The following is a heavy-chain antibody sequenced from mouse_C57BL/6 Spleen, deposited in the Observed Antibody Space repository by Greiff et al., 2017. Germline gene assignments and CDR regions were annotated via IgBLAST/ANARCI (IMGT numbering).Heavy chain of an antibody. CDR3: ARGGDGYYIFFDY. D-gene: IGHD2-3*01. V-gene: IGHV1-53*01. Sequence: VQLQQPGTELVKPGASVTLSCKASGYTFTSYWMHWVKQRPGQGLEWIGNINPSNGGTNYNAKFTSKATLTVDQSSRTAYMLLSSLTSEDSAVYYCARGGDGYYIFFDYWGQGTTLTGSS. J-gene: IGHJ2*01. CDR2: INPSNGGT. CDR1: GYTFTSYW.